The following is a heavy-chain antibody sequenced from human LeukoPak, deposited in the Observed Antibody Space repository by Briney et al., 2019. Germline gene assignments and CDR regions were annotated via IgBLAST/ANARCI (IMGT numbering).Heavy chain of an antibody. D-gene: IGHD3-22*01. J-gene: IGHJ4*02. CDR3: ARDGGNYYDSSGADY. CDR2: ISSSSSTI. Sequence: GGSLRLSCAASGFTFSSYSMNWVRQAPGKGLEWVSYISSSSSTIYYADSVKGRFTISRDNAKNSLYLQMNSLRAEDTAVYYCARDGGNYYDSSGADYWGQGTLVTVSS. V-gene: IGHV3-48*04. CDR1: GFTFSSYS.